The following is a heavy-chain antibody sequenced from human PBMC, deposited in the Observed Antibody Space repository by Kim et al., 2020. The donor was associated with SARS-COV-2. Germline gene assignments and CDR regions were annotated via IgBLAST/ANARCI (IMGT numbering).Heavy chain of an antibody. CDR3: ARDLSSSSSVDY. D-gene: IGHD6-6*01. J-gene: IGHJ4*02. Sequence: KYSQKFQGRVTITRDTSASTAYMELSSLRSEDTAVYYCARDLSSSSSVDYWGQGTLVTVSS. V-gene: IGHV1-3*01.